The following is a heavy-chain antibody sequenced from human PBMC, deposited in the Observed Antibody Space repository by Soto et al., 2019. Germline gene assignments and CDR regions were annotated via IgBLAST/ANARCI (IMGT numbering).Heavy chain of an antibody. J-gene: IGHJ4*02. CDR1: GGSISSYY. D-gene: IGHD6-13*01. CDR3: ASPTLSSSWYYFDY. Sequence: SETLSLTCTVSGGSISSYYWSWIRQPPGKGLEWIGYIYYSGSTNYNPSLKSRVTISVDTSKNQFSLKLSSVTAADTAVYYCASPTLSSSWYYFDYWGQGTLVTVSS. CDR2: IYYSGST. V-gene: IGHV4-59*01.